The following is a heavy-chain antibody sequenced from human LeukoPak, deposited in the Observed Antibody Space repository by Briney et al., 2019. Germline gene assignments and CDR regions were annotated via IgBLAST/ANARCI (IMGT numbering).Heavy chain of an antibody. V-gene: IGHV1-24*01. Sequence: ASVKVSCKVSGYTLTELSMHWVRQAPGKGLEWMGGFDPEDGETIYAQKFQGRVTMTEDTSTDTAYMELSSLRSEDTAVYYCATDPAGDGDNDYWGQGTLDTVSS. CDR2: FDPEDGET. CDR3: ATDPAGDGDNDY. D-gene: IGHD4-17*01. CDR1: GYTLTELS. J-gene: IGHJ4*02.